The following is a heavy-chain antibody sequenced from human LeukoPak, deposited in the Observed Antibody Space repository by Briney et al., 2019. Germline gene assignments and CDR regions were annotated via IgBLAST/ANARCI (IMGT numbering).Heavy chain of an antibody. CDR3: AKGMGYSSGWYFDY. D-gene: IGHD6-19*01. Sequence: PGGSLRLSCAASGFSVSNNYVSWVRQAPGKGLEWVSAISGSGGSTYYADSVKGRFTISRDNSKNTLYLQMNSLRAEDTAVYYCAKGMGYSSGWYFDYWGQGTLVTVSS. V-gene: IGHV3-23*01. CDR1: GFSVSNNY. J-gene: IGHJ4*02. CDR2: ISGSGGST.